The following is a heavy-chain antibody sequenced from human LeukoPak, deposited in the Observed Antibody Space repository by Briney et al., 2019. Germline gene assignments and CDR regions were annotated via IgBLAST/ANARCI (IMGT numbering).Heavy chain of an antibody. CDR3: ARSDHYSTDY. CDR1: GGSISTSYY. Sequence: SETLSLTCTVSGGSISTSYYWGWIRQPPGKGLEWIGSIFHSGSTYYSTSLKSRVTILVDTSKNQFSLKLSSVPAADTAVYYCARSDHYSTDYWGQGTLVTVSS. D-gene: IGHD4-11*01. CDR2: IFHSGST. V-gene: IGHV4-38-2*02. J-gene: IGHJ4*02.